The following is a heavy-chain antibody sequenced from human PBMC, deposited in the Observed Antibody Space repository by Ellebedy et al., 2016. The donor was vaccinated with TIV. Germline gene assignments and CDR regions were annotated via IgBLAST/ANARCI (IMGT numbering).Heavy chain of an antibody. CDR2: ISGSGGST. V-gene: IGHV3-23*01. J-gene: IGHJ4*02. Sequence: GESLKISCAASGLTFSSYDMSWVRQAPGKGLEWVSGISGSGGSTYYADSVKGRFTISKDNSKNTLYLQMNSLRAEDTAINYFGKGVYDSSVPWEYWGQGTLVTVSS. CDR1: GLTFSSYD. D-gene: IGHD3-22*01. CDR3: GKGVYDSSVPWEY.